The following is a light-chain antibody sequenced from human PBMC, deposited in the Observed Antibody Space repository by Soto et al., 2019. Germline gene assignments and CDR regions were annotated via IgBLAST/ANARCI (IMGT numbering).Light chain of an antibody. J-gene: IGLJ2*01. CDR1: NIGGKS. V-gene: IGLV3-21*04. Sequence: SYELTQPPSVSVAPGKTARITCGGNNIGGKSVHWYQQKPGQAPVLVIYYDSDRPSGIPERLSGSNSGNTATLTISRVEAGDEADYYCQVWDSSSDRDVVFGGGTKLTVL. CDR3: QVWDSSSDRDVV. CDR2: YDS.